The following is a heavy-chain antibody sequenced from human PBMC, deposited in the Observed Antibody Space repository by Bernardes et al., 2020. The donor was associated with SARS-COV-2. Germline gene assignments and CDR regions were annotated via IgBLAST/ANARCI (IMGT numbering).Heavy chain of an antibody. D-gene: IGHD4-17*01. Sequence: VKVSCKASGYSFITYGINWVRQAPGQGLEWMGWIRAYNGNTNYAQRLQGRVTMTTDTSTSTAYMELRSLRSDDTAVYYCARVDYDAYASVDYWGQGTVVTVSS. V-gene: IGHV1-18*04. CDR1: GYSFITYG. CDR2: IRAYNGNT. CDR3: ARVDYDAYASVDY. J-gene: IGHJ4*02.